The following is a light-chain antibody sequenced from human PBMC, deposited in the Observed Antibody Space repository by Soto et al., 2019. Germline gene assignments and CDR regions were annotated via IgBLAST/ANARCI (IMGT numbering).Light chain of an antibody. Sequence: AIRMTQSPSSFSASTGDRVTITCRASQDISTSLAWYQQKPGKAPKLLIYSASSLQSGVPANFSGSGSRTHFTLTLSRLQSEDFATDYCQQYYSYPYTIGQGHKVEIK. CDR3: QQYYSYPYT. V-gene: IGKV1-8*01. CDR1: QDISTS. CDR2: SAS. J-gene: IGKJ2*01.